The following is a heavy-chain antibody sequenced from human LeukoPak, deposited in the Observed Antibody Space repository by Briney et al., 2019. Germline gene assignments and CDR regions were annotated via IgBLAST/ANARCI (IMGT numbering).Heavy chain of an antibody. CDR3: ARGRPDYDILTGFADY. J-gene: IGHJ4*02. CDR2: IYYSRST. CDR1: GGSISSYY. V-gene: IGHV4-59*12. Sequence: PSETLSLTCTVSGGSISSYYWSWIRQPPGKGLEWIGSIYYSRSTYYNPSLKSRVTISVDTSKNQFSLKLSSVTAADTAVYYCARGRPDYDILTGFADYWGQGTLVTVSS. D-gene: IGHD3-9*01.